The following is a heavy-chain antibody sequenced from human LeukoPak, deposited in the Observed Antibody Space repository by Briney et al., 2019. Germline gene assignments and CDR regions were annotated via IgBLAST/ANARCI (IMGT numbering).Heavy chain of an antibody. Sequence: ASVKVSCKASGYTFTNYDINWVRQATGQGLEWMGWMGSNSGDTGYAQKFQGRVTITADESTSTAYMELSSLRSEDTAVYYCAREGHVVPAAMIYYYYGMDVWGQGTTVTVSS. CDR3: AREGHVVPAAMIYYYYGMDV. CDR2: MGSNSGDT. J-gene: IGHJ6*02. D-gene: IGHD2-2*01. CDR1: GYTFTNYD. V-gene: IGHV1-8*01.